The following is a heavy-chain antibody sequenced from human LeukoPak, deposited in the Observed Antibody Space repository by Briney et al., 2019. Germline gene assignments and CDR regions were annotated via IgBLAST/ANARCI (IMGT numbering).Heavy chain of an antibody. CDR1: GFTFSSYA. Sequence: PGGSLRLSCAASGFTFSSYAMSWVRQAPGKGLEWVSAISTSGDRTYYADSVKGRFTISRDNSKNTLYLQMNSLRAEDTAVYYCAKKFLVSAGGPSFDHWGQGTLVTVSS. CDR3: AKKFLVSAGGPSFDH. V-gene: IGHV3-23*01. J-gene: IGHJ4*02. CDR2: ISTSGDRT. D-gene: IGHD2-8*01.